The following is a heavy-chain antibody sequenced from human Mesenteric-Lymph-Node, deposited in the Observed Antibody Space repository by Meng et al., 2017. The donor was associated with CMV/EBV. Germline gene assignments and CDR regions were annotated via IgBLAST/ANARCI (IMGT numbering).Heavy chain of an antibody. J-gene: IGHJ3*02. CDR3: ARDHVAGWVEGGLDI. CDR2: IKQDGSEK. Sequence: GESLKISCAASGFAFTNHWMSWVRQTPGKGLEWVANIKQDGSEKYYVDSVKGRFTISRDNAKNSLYLQMDSLRAEDTAVYYCARDHVAGWVEGGLDIWGQGTMVTVSS. D-gene: IGHD6-13*01. CDR1: GFAFTNHW. V-gene: IGHV3-7*03.